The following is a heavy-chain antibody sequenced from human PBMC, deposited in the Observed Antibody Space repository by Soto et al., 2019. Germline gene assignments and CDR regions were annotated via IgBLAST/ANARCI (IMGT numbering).Heavy chain of an antibody. Sequence: EVHLVESGGRLVQPGGSLRLSCAASGFSFSDYSMNWVRQAPGRGLEWVSYISSSSFTIHYADSVEGRFAISRDNAKNSLFLKRNGLGAEETVGYYGAGNYTDFWSGNFASWGQGALAPVSS. J-gene: IGHJ4*02. CDR2: ISSSSFTI. V-gene: IGHV3-48*01. CDR3: AGNYTDFWSGNFAS. CDR1: GFSFSDYS. D-gene: IGHD3-3*01.